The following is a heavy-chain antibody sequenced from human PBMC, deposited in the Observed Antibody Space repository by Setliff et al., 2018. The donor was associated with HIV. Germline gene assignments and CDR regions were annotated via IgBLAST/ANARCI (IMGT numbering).Heavy chain of an antibody. J-gene: IGHJ4*02. CDR1: GDSISSCY. V-gene: IGHV4-4*08. CDR3: ARQMTIPGVAVTPVDY. D-gene: IGHD3-3*01. Sequence: PSETLSLTCSVSGDSISSCYWSWIRQRPGKGLEWIGFIYASGTTNYNPSLKSRVTISLDTSKNQFSLKLTSVTAADTAVYYCARQMTIPGVAVTPVDYWGQGALVTVSS. CDR2: IYASGTT.